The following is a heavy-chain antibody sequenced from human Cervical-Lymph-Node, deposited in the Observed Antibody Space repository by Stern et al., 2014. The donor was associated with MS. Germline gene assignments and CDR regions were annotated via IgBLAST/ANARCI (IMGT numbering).Heavy chain of an antibody. Sequence: QVQLVQSGAEVRKPGSSVKVSCKASGGTFSNYDISWVRQAPGQGPEWMGGIIPKFNMTNYAQKFQGRVSITADESTNTAYMKLSSLRSEDTAVYYCAILGDASYFDDWGQGTLVTVSS. D-gene: IGHD1-26*01. CDR1: GGTFSNYD. V-gene: IGHV1-69*01. CDR2: IIPKFNMT. J-gene: IGHJ4*02. CDR3: AILGDASYFDD.